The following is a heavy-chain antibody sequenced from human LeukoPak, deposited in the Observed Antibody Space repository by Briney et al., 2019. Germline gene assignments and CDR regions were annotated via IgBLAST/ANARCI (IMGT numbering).Heavy chain of an antibody. CDR1: GYTFTSYG. Sequence: ASVKVSCKASGYTFTSYGISWVRQAPGQGLEWMGSINPSGASTNYAQKFQGRVTMTRDTSTSTVYMELSSLRSEDTAVYYCARDRDYDILTGPQYWGQGTLVAVSS. CDR2: INPSGAST. CDR3: ARDRDYDILTGPQY. D-gene: IGHD3-9*01. V-gene: IGHV1-46*01. J-gene: IGHJ4*02.